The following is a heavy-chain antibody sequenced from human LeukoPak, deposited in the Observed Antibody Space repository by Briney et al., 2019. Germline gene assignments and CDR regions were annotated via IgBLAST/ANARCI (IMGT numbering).Heavy chain of an antibody. J-gene: IGHJ6*03. CDR1: GFTFSSYW. CDR2: INSDGSST. Sequence: PGGSLRLSCAASGFTFSSYWMHWVRQAPGKGLVWVSRINSDGSSTNYADSVKGRFTISRDNAKNTLYLQMNSLRAEDTAVYYCARDPQYSGSGYYYYMDVWGKGTTVTVSS. V-gene: IGHV3-74*01. D-gene: IGHD1-26*01. CDR3: ARDPQYSGSGYYYYMDV.